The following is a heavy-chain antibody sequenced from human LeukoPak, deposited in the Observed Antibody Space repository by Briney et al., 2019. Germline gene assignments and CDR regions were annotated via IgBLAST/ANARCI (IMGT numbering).Heavy chain of an antibody. CDR3: ARDLEDGMDV. V-gene: IGHV3-53*01. J-gene: IGHJ6*02. CDR1: GFTFSSYS. CDR2: IYSGGST. Sequence: GGSLRLSCAASGFTFSSYSMNWVRQAPGKGLEWVSVIYSGGSTYYADSVKGRFTISRDNSKNTLYLQMNSLRAEDTAVYYCARDLEDGMDVWGQGTTVTVSS. D-gene: IGHD3-3*01.